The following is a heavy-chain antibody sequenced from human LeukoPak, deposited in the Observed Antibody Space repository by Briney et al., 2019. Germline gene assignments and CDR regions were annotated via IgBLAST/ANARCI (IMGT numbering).Heavy chain of an antibody. Sequence: GGSLRLSCAASGFTVSSNYMSWVRQAPGKGLEWVSVIYSGGSTYYADSVKGRFTISRDNSKNTLYLQMNSLRAEDTAVYYCARGVTFGGVRGDYFDYWGQGTLVTVSS. CDR2: IYSGGST. D-gene: IGHD3-16*01. CDR3: ARGVTFGGVRGDYFDY. V-gene: IGHV3-66*01. CDR1: GFTVSSNY. J-gene: IGHJ4*02.